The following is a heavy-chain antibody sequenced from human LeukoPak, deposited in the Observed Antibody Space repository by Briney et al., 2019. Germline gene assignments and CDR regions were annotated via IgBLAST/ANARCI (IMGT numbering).Heavy chain of an antibody. CDR3: ARVGVPAAIDYYYYYMDV. Sequence: ASVKVSCKASGYTFTSYGISWVRQAPGQGLEWMGWISTYNGNTNYAQKLQGRVTMTTDTSTSTAYMELSSLRSEDTAVYYCARVGVPAAIDYYYYYMDVWGKGTTVTVSS. V-gene: IGHV1-18*01. D-gene: IGHD2-2*01. CDR2: ISTYNGNT. CDR1: GYTFTSYG. J-gene: IGHJ6*03.